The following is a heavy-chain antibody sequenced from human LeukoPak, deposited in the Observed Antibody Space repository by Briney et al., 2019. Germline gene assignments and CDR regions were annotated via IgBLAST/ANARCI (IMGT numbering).Heavy chain of an antibody. D-gene: IGHD6-19*01. J-gene: IGHJ4*02. CDR2: ISYDGSNK. CDR3: ARDEVAGRGAFDY. CDR1: GFTFSSYA. Sequence: PGGSLRLSCAASGFTFSSYATHWVRQAPGKGLEWVAVISYDGSNKYYADSVKGRFTISRDNSKNTLYLQMNSLRAEDTAVYYCARDEVAGRGAFDYWGQGTLVTVSS. V-gene: IGHV3-30*04.